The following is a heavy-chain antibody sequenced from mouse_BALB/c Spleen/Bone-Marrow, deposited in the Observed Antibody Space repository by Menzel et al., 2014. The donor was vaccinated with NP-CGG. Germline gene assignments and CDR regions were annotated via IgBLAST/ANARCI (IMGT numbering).Heavy chain of an antibody. D-gene: IGHD2-1*01. V-gene: IGHV5-15*02. CDR3: ARGGIYYGNYLAN. CDR2: ISNLAYSI. CDR1: GFTFSDYG. J-gene: IGHJ3*01. Sequence: EVHLVESGGGLVQPGGSRKLSCAASGFTFSDYGMAWVRQALEKGPEWVAFISNLAYSIYYADSVTGRFTISRENAKNTLYLEMSSLRSEDTAMYYCARGGIYYGNYLANWGQGTLVTVSA.